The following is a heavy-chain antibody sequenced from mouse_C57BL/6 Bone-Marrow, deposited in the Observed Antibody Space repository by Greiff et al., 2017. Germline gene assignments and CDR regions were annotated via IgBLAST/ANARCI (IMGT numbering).Heavy chain of an antibody. CDR3: ARHTLVYYGSSYVPHYYAMDY. D-gene: IGHD1-1*01. V-gene: IGHV2-6-1*01. CDR1: GFSLTSYG. J-gene: IGHJ4*01. CDR2: IWSDGST. Sequence: VHLVESGPGLVAPSQSLSITCTVSGFSLTSYGVHWVRQPPGKGLEWLVVIWSDGSTTYNSALKSRLSISKDNSKSQVFLKMNSLQTDDTAMYYCARHTLVYYGSSYVPHYYAMDYWGQGTSVTVSS.